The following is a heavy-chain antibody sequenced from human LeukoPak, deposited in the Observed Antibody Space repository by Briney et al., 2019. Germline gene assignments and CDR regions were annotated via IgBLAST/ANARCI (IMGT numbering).Heavy chain of an antibody. CDR1: GFTFSSYA. D-gene: IGHD2-15*01. CDR3: AKDLRDVRYCSGGSCNHDAFDI. J-gene: IGHJ3*02. CDR2: ISGSGGST. Sequence: GGSLRLSCAASGFTFSSYAMSWVRQAPGKGLEWVSAISGSGGSTYYADSVKGRFTISRDNSKNTLYLQMNSLRAEDTAVYYCAKDLRDVRYCSGGSCNHDAFDIWGQGTMVTVSS. V-gene: IGHV3-23*01.